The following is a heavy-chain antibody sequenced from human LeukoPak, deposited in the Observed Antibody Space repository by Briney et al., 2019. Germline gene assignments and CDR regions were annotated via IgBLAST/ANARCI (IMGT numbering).Heavy chain of an antibody. J-gene: IGHJ4*02. CDR2: IYYSGST. Sequence: KPSETLSLTSTVSGGSISSYYWSWIRQPPGKGLEWIGYIYYSGSTNYNPSLKSRVTISVDTSKNQFSLKLSSVTAADTAVYYCAKDLAVSTDYWGQGTLVTVSS. V-gene: IGHV4-59*01. D-gene: IGHD5/OR15-5a*01. CDR1: GGSISSYY. CDR3: AKDLAVSTDY.